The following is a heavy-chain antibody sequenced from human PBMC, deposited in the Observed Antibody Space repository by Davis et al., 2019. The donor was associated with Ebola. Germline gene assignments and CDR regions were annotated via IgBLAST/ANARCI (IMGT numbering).Heavy chain of an antibody. V-gene: IGHV4-61*08. J-gene: IGHJ1*01. Sequence: MPSEILSLTCTVSGGSVSSGGHYWSWIRQPPGKGLEWIAYIYYSGSTHYNPSLKSRATISVDTSRNQFSLRLSSVTAADTAVYYCAVYTVVVTDIRAEYFQHWGQGTLATVSS. D-gene: IGHD2-21*02. CDR2: IYYSGST. CDR1: GGSVSSGGHY. CDR3: AVYTVVVTDIRAEYFQH.